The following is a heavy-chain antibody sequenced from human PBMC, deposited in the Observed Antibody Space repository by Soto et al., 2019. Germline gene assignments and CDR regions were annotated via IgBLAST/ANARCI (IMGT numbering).Heavy chain of an antibody. Sequence: PGGSLRLSCAASGFTFSSYVMHWVRQAPGKGLEWVAVISYDGINKYYADSVKGRFTISRDNSKNTLYLQMNSLRAEDTAVYYCPKDQGSSGYGQLDYWGQGSFVTV. CDR2: ISYDGINK. D-gene: IGHD3-22*01. CDR3: PKDQGSSGYGQLDY. CDR1: GFTFSSYV. V-gene: IGHV3-30*18. J-gene: IGHJ4*02.